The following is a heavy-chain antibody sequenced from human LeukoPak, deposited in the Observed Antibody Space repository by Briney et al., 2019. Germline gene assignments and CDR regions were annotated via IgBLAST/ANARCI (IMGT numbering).Heavy chain of an antibody. J-gene: IGHJ4*02. D-gene: IGHD2-2*01. CDR3: ARGGDIVVVPATGDY. CDR2: ISAYNGNT. Sequence: ASVKVSCKASGYTFTSYGISWVRQAPGQGLEWMGWISAYNGNTNYAQKFQGRVTMTRDTSTSTVYMELSSLRSEDTAVYYCARGGDIVVVPATGDYWGQGTLVTVSS. V-gene: IGHV1-18*01. CDR1: GYTFTSYG.